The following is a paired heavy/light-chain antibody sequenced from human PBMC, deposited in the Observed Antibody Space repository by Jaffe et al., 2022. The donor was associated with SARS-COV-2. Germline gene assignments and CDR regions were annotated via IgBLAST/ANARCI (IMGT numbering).Heavy chain of an antibody. J-gene: IGHJ6*03. CDR2: IYYSGST. V-gene: IGHV4-39*02. Sequence: QLQLQESGPGLVKPSETLSLTCTVSGGSISSSSYYWGWIRQPPGKGLEWIGSIYYSGSTYYNPSLKSRVTISVDTSRNHFSLKLSSVTAADAAVYYCARPGARDYPIYYMDVWGKGTTVTVSS. CDR1: GGSISSSSYY. CDR3: ARPGARDYPIYYMDV. D-gene: IGHD4-17*01.
Light chain of an antibody. V-gene: IGKV3-20*01. CDR3: QQYGTSPLT. Sequence: EIVLTQSPGTLSLSPGERATLSCRASQSVSSNYLAWYQQKSGQAPRLLIYGTSNRATGIPDRFSGSGSGTDFTLTISRLEPEDFAVYYCQQYGTSPLTFGPGTKVDIK. CDR2: GTS. J-gene: IGKJ3*01. CDR1: QSVSSNY.